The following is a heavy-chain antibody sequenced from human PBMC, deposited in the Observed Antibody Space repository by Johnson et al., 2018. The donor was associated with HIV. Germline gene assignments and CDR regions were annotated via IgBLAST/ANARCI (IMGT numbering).Heavy chain of an antibody. D-gene: IGHD6-13*01. V-gene: IGHV3-13*01. CDR1: GFTFSDYY. CDR3: ARDCSSWRHAFDI. J-gene: IGHJ3*02. CDR2: IGTAGDT. Sequence: VQLVESGGGLVKPGGSLRLSCAASGFTFSDYYMTWIRQATGNGLEWVSAIGTAGDTYYPGSVKCRFTISRDNPKNSLYLQRTSLRAEDTAVYYCARDCSSWRHAFDIWGQGTMVTVSS.